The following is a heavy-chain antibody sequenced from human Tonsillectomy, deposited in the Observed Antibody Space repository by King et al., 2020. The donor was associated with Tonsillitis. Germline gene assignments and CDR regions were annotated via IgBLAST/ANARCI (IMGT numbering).Heavy chain of an antibody. D-gene: IGHD3-9*01. CDR3: ARPLDYDVVTGYPAVPMDV. CDR1: GFTFSSYS. CDR2: ISSSSSYI. Sequence: VQLVESGGGLVKPGGSLRLSCAASGFTFSSYSMNWVRQAPGKGLEWVSSISSSSSYISYADSVKGRFTISRDNAKNSLYLQMNSLRAEDTAVYYCARPLDYDVVTGYPAVPMDVWGQGTTVTVSS. J-gene: IGHJ6*02. V-gene: IGHV3-21*01.